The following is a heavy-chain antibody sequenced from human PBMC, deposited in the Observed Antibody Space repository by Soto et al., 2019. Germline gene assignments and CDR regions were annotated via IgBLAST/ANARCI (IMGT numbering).Heavy chain of an antibody. CDR3: AKEGAIPGEVDA. CDR1: GFIFTDWF. D-gene: IGHD2-21*01. Sequence: HLAQSGPEVKRPGASVKISCKASGFIFTDWFMHWVRQAPGQGPEWMGIINTSGGSSIYSQEFQDRVTMTRDTSTSTLYLELSSLTSADTAVYYCAKEGAIPGEVDAWGQGTLVTVSS. CDR2: INTSGGSS. J-gene: IGHJ1*01. V-gene: IGHV1-46*01.